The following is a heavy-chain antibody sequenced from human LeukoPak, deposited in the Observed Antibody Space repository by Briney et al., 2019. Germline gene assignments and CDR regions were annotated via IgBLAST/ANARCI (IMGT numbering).Heavy chain of an antibody. J-gene: IGHJ4*02. CDR1: GGSISSYY. CDR2: IYYSGST. V-gene: IGHV4-59*01. Sequence: SETLSLTCTVSGGSISSYYWSWIRQPPGKGLVGIGYIYYSGSTNYHPSLKRRVTIPADTSKNQCSLKLSSVTAADTAVYYCARGPTTFVDYWGEGTLVTVSS. D-gene: IGHD3-10*02. CDR3: ARGPTTFVDY.